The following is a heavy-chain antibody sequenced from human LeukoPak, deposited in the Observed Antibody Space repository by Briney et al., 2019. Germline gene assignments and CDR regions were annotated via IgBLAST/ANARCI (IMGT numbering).Heavy chain of an antibody. J-gene: IGHJ6*03. V-gene: IGHV1-2*02. D-gene: IGHD1-26*01. CDR1: GYTFTGYC. CDR2: INPNSGGT. Sequence: ASVKVSCKASGYTFTGYCMHWVRQAPGQGLEWMGWINPNSGGTNYAQKFQGRVTMTRDTSISTAYMELIMLRSDDTAVYYCARRPVGATFNYMDVWGKGTTVTVSS. CDR3: ARRPVGATFNYMDV.